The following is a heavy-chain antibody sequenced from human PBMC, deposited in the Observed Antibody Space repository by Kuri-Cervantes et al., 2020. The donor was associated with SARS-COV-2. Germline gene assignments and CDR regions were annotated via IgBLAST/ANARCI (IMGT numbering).Heavy chain of an antibody. J-gene: IGHJ5*02. D-gene: IGHD2-15*01. CDR3: AGFGVKIHSCSGGSCRNRNWFDP. V-gene: IGHV4-34*01. CDR2: INHSGST. CDR1: GGSFSGYY. Sequence: GSLRLSCAVYGGSFSGYYWSWIRQPPGKGLEWIGEINHSGSTDYNPSLKSRVTMSVDTSKNQFSLKLNSVTAADTAMYYCAGFGVKIHSCSGGSCRNRNWFDPWGQGTRVTVSS.